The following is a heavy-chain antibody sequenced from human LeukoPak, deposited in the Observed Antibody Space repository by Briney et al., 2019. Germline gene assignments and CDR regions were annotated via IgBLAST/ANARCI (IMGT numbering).Heavy chain of an antibody. J-gene: IGHJ4*02. Sequence: SETLSLTCTVSGGPISSGSYYWSWIRQPAGKGLEWIGRIYTSGSTNYNPSLKSRVTISVDTSKNQFSLTLSSVSAADTAVYYCARGQRRLQSPDYWGQGTLVTVSS. D-gene: IGHD5-24*01. CDR2: IYTSGST. CDR3: ARGQRRLQSPDY. V-gene: IGHV4-61*02. CDR1: GGPISSGSYY.